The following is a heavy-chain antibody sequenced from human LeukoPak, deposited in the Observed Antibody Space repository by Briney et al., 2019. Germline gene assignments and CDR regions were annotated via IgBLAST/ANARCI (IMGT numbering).Heavy chain of an antibody. D-gene: IGHD4-11*01. CDR2: IKQDGGET. CDR1: GFTFSSYW. V-gene: IGHV3-7*01. J-gene: IGHJ4*02. CDR3: AREDHSNYNY. Sequence: GGSLRLSCAASGFTFSSYWMSWARQAPGKGLEWVANIKQDGGETFYVDSVKGRFTISRDNAKNSLYLQMNSLRAEDTAVYYCAREDHSNYNYWGQGTLVTVSS.